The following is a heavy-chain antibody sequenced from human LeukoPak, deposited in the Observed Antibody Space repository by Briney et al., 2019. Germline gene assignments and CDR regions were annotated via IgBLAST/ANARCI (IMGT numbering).Heavy chain of an antibody. D-gene: IGHD3-10*01. CDR2: IIPIFGTA. CDR1: GGTFSSYA. V-gene: IGHV1-69*13. J-gene: IGHJ4*02. CDR3: ARATKVLWFGELLKPPLGFDY. Sequence: SVKVSCKASGGTFSSYAISWVRQAPGQGLEWMGGIIPIFGTANYAQKFQGRVTITADESTSTAYMELSSLRSEDTAVYYCARATKVLWFGELLKPPLGFDYWGQGTLGTVSS.